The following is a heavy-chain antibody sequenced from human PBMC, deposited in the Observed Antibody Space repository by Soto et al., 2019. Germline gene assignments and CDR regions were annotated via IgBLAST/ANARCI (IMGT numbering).Heavy chain of an antibody. J-gene: IGHJ6*02. Sequence: QVQLVESGGGVVQPGRSLRLSCAASGFTFSSYGMHWVRQAPGKGLEWVAVIWYDGSNKYYADSVKGRFTISRDNSKNTLYRQMNSLGAEDRAVYYCAREGSGSYTLTMDVWGQGTTVTVSS. CDR3: AREGSGSYTLTMDV. CDR1: GFTFSSYG. V-gene: IGHV3-33*01. CDR2: IWYDGSNK. D-gene: IGHD3-10*01.